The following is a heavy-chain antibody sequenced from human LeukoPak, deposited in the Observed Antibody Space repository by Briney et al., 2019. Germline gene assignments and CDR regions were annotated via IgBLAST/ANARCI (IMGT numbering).Heavy chain of an antibody. CDR1: GFAFSDYY. J-gene: IGHJ4*02. CDR2: ISISGSDT. D-gene: IGHD5-24*01. CDR3: ARQRGGNYYYFDY. Sequence: GGSLRLSCAASGFAFSDYYMSWIRQAPGKGLDWLSYISISGSDTFYADSVSGRFTISRDNAKNSLFLQMNSLRVEDTAVYYCARQRGGNYYYFDYWGQGILVTVSS. V-gene: IGHV3-11*01.